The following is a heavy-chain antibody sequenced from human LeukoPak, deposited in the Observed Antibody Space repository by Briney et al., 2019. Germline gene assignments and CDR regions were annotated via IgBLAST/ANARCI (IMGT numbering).Heavy chain of an antibody. CDR1: GGSISSSSYY. CDR2: IYYSGST. D-gene: IGHD3-22*01. CDR3: ARHNDSSGYYPSYFDY. J-gene: IGHJ4*02. V-gene: IGHV4-39*01. Sequence: SETLSLTCTVSGGSISSSSYYWGWIRQPPGTGLEWIGSIYYSGSTYYNPSLKSRVTTSVDTSKNQFSLKLNAVTAADTAVYYCARHNDSSGYYPSYFDYWGQGTLVTVSS.